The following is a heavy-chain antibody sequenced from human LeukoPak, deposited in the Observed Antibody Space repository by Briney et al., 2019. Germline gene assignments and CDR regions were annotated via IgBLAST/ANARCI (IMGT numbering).Heavy chain of an antibody. D-gene: IGHD3-10*01. V-gene: IGHV4-4*02. CDR2: IYHSGST. CDR3: AGNYGSGSSPFDY. Sequence: SGTLSLTCAVSGGSISSSNWWSWVRQPPGKGLEWIGEIYHSGSTNYNPSLKSRVTISVDKSKNQFSLKLSSVTAADMAVYYCAGNYGSGSSPFDYWGQGTLVTVSS. CDR1: GGSISSSNW. J-gene: IGHJ4*02.